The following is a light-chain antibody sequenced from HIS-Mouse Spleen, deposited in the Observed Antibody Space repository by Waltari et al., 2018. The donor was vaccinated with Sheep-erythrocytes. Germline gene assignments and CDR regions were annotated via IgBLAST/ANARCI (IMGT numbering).Light chain of an antibody. CDR3: QQRSNWPPYT. J-gene: IGKJ2*01. CDR1: QSVSSY. V-gene: IGKV3-11*01. CDR2: DAS. Sequence: TQSPATLSLSPGERATLSCRASQSVSSYLAWYQQKPGQAPRLLIYDASNRATGIPARLSGSGSGTDFTLTISSLEPEDFAVYYCQQRSNWPPYTFGQGTKLEIK.